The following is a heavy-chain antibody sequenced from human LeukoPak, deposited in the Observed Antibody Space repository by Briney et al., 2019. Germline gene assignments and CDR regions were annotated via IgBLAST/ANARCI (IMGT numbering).Heavy chain of an antibody. D-gene: IGHD3-10*01. CDR2: INSDGSST. V-gene: IGHV3-74*01. J-gene: IGHJ3*02. CDR3: ARGYGSGSYHDAFDI. Sequence: GGSLRLSCGASGFTFSSYWMHWVRQAPGKGLVWVSRINSDGSSTSYADSVKGRFTISRDNAKNTLYLQMNSLRAEDTAVYYCARGYGSGSYHDAFDIWGQGTMVTVSS. CDR1: GFTFSSYW.